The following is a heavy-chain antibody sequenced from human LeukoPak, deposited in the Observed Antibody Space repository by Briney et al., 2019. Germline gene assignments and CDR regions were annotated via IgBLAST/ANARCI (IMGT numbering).Heavy chain of an antibody. CDR1: GFTFSSYG. D-gene: IGHD3-3*01. Sequence: GGSLRLSCAASGFTFSSYGMHWVRQAPGKGLEWVAVISYDGSNKYYADSVKGRFTISRDNSKNTLYLQMNSLRAEDTAVYYCAKPMADFWSGYPRVGFDPWGQGTLVTVSS. CDR2: ISYDGSNK. CDR3: AKPMADFWSGYPRVGFDP. V-gene: IGHV3-30*18. J-gene: IGHJ5*02.